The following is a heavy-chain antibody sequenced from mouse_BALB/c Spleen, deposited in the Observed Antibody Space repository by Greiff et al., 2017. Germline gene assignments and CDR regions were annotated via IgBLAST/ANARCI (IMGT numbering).Heavy chain of an antibody. Sequence: EVKLMESGGGLVQPGGSRKLSCAASGFTFSSFGMHWVRQAPEKGLEWVAYISSGSSTIYYADTVKGRFTISRDNPKNTLFLQMTSLRSEDTAMYYYARTVHRYYYAMDYWGQGTSVTVSA. CDR3: ARTVHRYYYAMDY. CDR1: GFTFSSFG. D-gene: IGHD1-1*01. J-gene: IGHJ4*01. CDR2: ISSGSSTI. V-gene: IGHV5-17*02.